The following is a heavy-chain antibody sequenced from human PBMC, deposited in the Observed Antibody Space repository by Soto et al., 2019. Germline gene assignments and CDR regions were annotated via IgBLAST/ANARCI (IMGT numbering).Heavy chain of an antibody. D-gene: IGHD6-6*01. CDR1: GFTFISYS. V-gene: IGHV3-21*01. CDR2: ISSSSSYI. CDR3: ARDSTEGKLVILYGMEV. J-gene: IGHJ6*01. Sequence: WLSXRLSCSASGFTFISYSMNWVRQAPGKGLEWVSSISSSSSYIYYADSVKGRLTISRDNAKNSLYLQMKSLRAEDTAVYYCARDSTEGKLVILYGMEVWGQGTTV.